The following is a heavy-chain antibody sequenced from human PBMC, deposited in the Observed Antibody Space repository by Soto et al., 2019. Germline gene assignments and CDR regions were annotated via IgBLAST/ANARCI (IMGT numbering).Heavy chain of an antibody. J-gene: IGHJ6*02. Sequence: QEQLVESGGHVVQPGRSLRLSCAASGFTFSNYGMHWVRQAPGKGLEWVAVISYDGSNKYYADSMKGRFTISRDNYKNTLYLQMNSLRAEDTALYYCAKEHSSYYYDSVGFYGMDVWGQGTTVTVSS. D-gene: IGHD3-22*01. CDR1: GFTFSNYG. V-gene: IGHV3-30*18. CDR3: AKEHSSYYYDSVGFYGMDV. CDR2: ISYDGSNK.